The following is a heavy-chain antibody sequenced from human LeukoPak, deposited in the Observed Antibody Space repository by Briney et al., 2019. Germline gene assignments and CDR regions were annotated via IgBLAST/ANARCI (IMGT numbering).Heavy chain of an antibody. CDR2: IKQDGSEK. J-gene: IGHJ4*02. CDR3: ARDKYGSGSYSWSKRLDS. D-gene: IGHD3-10*01. CDR1: GFTFSSYG. V-gene: IGHV3-7*01. Sequence: AGGSLRLSCAASGFTFSSYGMSWVRQAPGKGLEWVANIKQDGSEKYYVDSVKGRFTISRDNAKNSLYLQMNNLRAEDTAVYYCARDKYGSGSYSWSKRLDSWGQGTLVTVSS.